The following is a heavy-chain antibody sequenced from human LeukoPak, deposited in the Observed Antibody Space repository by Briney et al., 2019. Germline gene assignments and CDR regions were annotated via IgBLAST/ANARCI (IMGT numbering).Heavy chain of an antibody. CDR1: GVSIRTTSYY. J-gene: IGHJ5*02. D-gene: IGHD4-11*01. CDR2: IYYSGNT. CDR3: ARHAAIKRLTKVHWFDP. V-gene: IGHV4-39*01. Sequence: SETLSLTCTVSGVSIRTTSYYWGWIRQPPGKGLEWIGSIYYSGNTYYNPSLNSRITISVDTSKNQFSLKLTSVTAADTAVYYCARHAAIKRLTKVHWFDPWGQGTLVTVSS.